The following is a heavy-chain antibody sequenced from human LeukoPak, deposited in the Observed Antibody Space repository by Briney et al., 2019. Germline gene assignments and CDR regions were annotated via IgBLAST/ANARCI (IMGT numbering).Heavy chain of an antibody. CDR3: ARGLGAYSSSWHYRYYYYGMDA. Sequence: SETLSLTCAVYGGSFSGYYWSWIRQPLGKGLEWIGEINHSGSTNYNPSLKSRVTISVDTSKNQFSLKLSSVTAADTAVYYCARGLGAYSSSWHYRYYYYGMDAWGQGTTVTVSS. CDR1: GGSFSGYY. CDR2: INHSGST. J-gene: IGHJ6*02. V-gene: IGHV4-34*01. D-gene: IGHD6-13*01.